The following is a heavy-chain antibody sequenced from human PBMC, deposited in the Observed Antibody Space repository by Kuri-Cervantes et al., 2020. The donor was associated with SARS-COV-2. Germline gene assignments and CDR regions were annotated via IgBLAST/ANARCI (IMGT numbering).Heavy chain of an antibody. CDR2: INPNSDDT. D-gene: IGHD1-26*01. V-gene: IGHV1-2*02. CDR3: ARVKAVVGATELRHDRLGLDY. CDR1: GYTLSDYY. J-gene: IGHJ4*02. Sequence: ASVKVSCKASGYTLSDYYLHWVRQAPGQGLEWMGWINPNSDDTNYAQKFQGRVTLTTDTLRTTAFMELRSLRSDDTAVYYCARVKAVVGATELRHDRLGLDYWGQGTLVTVSS.